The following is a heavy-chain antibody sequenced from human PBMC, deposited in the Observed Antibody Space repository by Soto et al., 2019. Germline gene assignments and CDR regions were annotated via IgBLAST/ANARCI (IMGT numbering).Heavy chain of an antibody. Sequence: SETLSLTCAVSGGSISSGGYSWSWVRQPPGKGLEWIGYIYHSGSTYYNPSLKSRVTISVDRSKNQFSMKLSSVTAADTAVYYCTDMLGQWLPRDWGQGTVVTVSS. CDR1: GGSISSGGYS. CDR2: IYHSGST. J-gene: IGHJ4*02. V-gene: IGHV4-30-2*01. CDR3: TDMLGQWLPRD. D-gene: IGHD6-19*01.